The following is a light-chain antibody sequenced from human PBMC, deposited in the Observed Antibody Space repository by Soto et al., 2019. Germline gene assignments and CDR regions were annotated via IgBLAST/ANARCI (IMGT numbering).Light chain of an antibody. Sequence: QSVLTQPPAASGSPGQSVTVSCTGSSSDIGDYNFVSWYQQHPGKAPKLIIYEVKKRPSGVPDRFSASKSGNTASLTVSGLQAEDEADYYCSSYAGNNNFVFGSGTKATVL. V-gene: IGLV2-8*01. J-gene: IGLJ1*01. CDR1: SSDIGDYNF. CDR2: EVK. CDR3: SSYAGNNNFV.